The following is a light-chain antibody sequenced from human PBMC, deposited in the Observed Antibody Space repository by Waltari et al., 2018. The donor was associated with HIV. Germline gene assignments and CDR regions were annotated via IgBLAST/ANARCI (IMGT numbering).Light chain of an antibody. J-gene: IGLJ2*01. Sequence: SYVLTQPPSVSVAPGQTARITCGGNNIGSKSVHWYQQKPGQAPVLVVYEDSDRPSGIPARFPGANSGNTTTLTSCMVEAGDDADYYCQVWDRISGHVVVGGGTTLTVL. CDR2: EDS. V-gene: IGLV3-21*02. CDR3: QVWDRISGHVV. CDR1: NIGSKS.